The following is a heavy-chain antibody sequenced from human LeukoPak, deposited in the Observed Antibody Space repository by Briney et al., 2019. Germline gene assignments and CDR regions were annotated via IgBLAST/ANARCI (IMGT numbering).Heavy chain of an antibody. V-gene: IGHV4-4*02. CDR1: GPSISSSHW. J-gene: IGHJ4*02. CDR3: ARGEERGSGTVHFDY. D-gene: IGHD3-10*01. Sequence: PSETLSLTCAVSGPSISSSHWWSWVRPPPREGVEWMAKIYHGGSTNCNASLKGRVTISVDRSNNQFSLRLNSVTAAYTAVYYCARGEERGSGTVHFDYWGQGTLVTVSS. CDR2: IYHGGST.